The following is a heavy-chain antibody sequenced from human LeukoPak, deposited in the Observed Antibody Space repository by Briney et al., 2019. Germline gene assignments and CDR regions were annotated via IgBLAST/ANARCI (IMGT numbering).Heavy chain of an antibody. CDR2: IAYDGSSK. J-gene: IGHJ6*02. Sequence: GGSLRLSCAASGFTFSSYAMHWVRKAPGTGLEWVGVIAYDGSSKYYAESVTGRFPLSRGNSKNTLYLQMNSLRAEDTAVYYCARDLSYCSGGSCYSAVGMDVWGQGTTVSVSS. CDR3: ARDLSYCSGGSCYSAVGMDV. D-gene: IGHD2-15*01. V-gene: IGHV3-30-3*01. CDR1: GFTFSSYA.